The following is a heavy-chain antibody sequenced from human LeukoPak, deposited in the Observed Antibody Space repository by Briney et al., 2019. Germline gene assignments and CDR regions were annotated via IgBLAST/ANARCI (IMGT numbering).Heavy chain of an antibody. CDR2: IYYSGTT. CDR1: GGSFSGYY. CDR3: ARHERYSSNWFFFDY. Sequence: SETLSLTCAVHGGSFSGYYWSWIRQPPGKGLEWIGCIYYSGTTNYNPSLKSRVTISVGTSKNQFSLKLSSVTAADTAVYYCARHERYSSNWFFFDYWGQGSLVTVSS. V-gene: IGHV4-59*01. J-gene: IGHJ4*02. D-gene: IGHD6-13*01.